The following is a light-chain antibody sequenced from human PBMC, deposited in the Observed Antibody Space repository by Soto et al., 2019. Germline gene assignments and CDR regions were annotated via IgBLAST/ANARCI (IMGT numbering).Light chain of an antibody. V-gene: IGKV1-33*01. CDR3: QQYDNLPIT. J-gene: IGKJ5*01. CDR2: DAS. Sequence: DIQMTQSPSSLSASVGDRVTITCQASQDISNDVNWYQQKPGKAPKLLIYDASNLETGVPSRFSGSGYGTDFTSTISSLQPEDIATYYCQQYDNLPITFGQGTRLEIK. CDR1: QDISND.